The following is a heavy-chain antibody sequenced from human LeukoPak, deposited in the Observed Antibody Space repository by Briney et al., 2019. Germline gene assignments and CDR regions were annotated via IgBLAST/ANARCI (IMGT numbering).Heavy chain of an antibody. J-gene: IGHJ6*03. V-gene: IGHV3-21*01. D-gene: IGHD1-1*01. Sequence: GGSLRLSCAAPGITFSNYNMNWVRQAPGKGLEWISSITSSSSYTSYADSVKGRFTISRDNAKNSLYLQMNSLRVEDTAIYYCARDPYNGAYSEGYYYYYMDVWGKGTTVTVSS. CDR2: ITSSSSYT. CDR3: ARDPYNGAYSEGYYYYYMDV. CDR1: GITFSNYN.